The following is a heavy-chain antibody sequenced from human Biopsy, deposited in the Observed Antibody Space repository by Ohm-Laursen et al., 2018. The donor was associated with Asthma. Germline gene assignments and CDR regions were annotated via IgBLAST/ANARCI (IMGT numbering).Heavy chain of an antibody. CDR1: GFTFGDYW. J-gene: IGHJ1*01. CDR2: IKNDGSEK. CDR3: ARTFHFWSPYHAEHYQL. V-gene: IGHV3-7*01. D-gene: IGHD3-3*02. Sequence: SLRLSCAASGFTFGDYWMSWVRQVPGKGLEWVANIKNDGSEKNHVDSLKGRFTISRANAKNSLYLQMNSLRAEDTAVYYCARTFHFWSPYHAEHYQLWGQGTLVTVSS.